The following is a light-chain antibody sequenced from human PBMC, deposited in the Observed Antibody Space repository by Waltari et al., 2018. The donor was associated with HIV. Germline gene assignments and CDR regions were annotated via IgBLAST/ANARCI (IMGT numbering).Light chain of an antibody. CDR2: GTS. J-gene: IGKJ5*01. CDR3: QQYEFSLFT. Sequence: ETVLTQSPGTLSLSPGQRATLSCRASQSVTNRFLAWYQQRPGQAPRLLIYGTSGRAPGIPDRFSDSGSGTDFTLTISRLEPEDFALYYCQQYEFSLFTFGQGTRLEIK. V-gene: IGKV3-20*01. CDR1: QSVTNRF.